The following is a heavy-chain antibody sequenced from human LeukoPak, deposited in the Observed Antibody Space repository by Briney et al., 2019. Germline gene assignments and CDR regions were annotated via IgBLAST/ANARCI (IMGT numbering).Heavy chain of an antibody. Sequence: GGSLRLSCAASGFTFSSYAMHWVRQAPGKGLGWVAVISYDGSNKYYADSVKGRFTISRDNSKNTLYLQMNSLRAEDTAVYYCARVHCGGDCYPFAFDYWGQGTLVTVSS. D-gene: IGHD2-21*02. J-gene: IGHJ4*02. V-gene: IGHV3-30*04. CDR3: ARVHCGGDCYPFAFDY. CDR1: GFTFSSYA. CDR2: ISYDGSNK.